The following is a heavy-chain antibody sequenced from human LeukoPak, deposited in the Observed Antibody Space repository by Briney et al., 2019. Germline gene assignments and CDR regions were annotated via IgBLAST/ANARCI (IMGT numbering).Heavy chain of an antibody. J-gene: IGHJ2*01. D-gene: IGHD6-19*01. CDR2: IYYSGST. CDR3: AKSSSGWAYWHFDL. CDR1: GGSISSSSYY. V-gene: IGHV4-39*01. Sequence: ASETLSLTCTVSGGSISSSSYYWGWIRQPPGKGLEWIGSIYYSGSTYYNPSLKSRVTISVDTSKNQFSLKLSSVTAADTSVFYCAKSSSGWAYWHFDLWGRGTLVTVSS.